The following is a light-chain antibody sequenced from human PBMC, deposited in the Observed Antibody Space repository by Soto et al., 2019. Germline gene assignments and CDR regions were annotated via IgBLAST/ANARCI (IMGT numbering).Light chain of an antibody. CDR3: QQYHSWRT. Sequence: IVMTQSPATLSVSPGERATLSCRASQSIDRKLAWYQQRPGQAPRLLIYGASTRATGIPARFSGSGSGTECTLTISGLQSEDFGVFSCQQYHSWRTFGQGTNVEIK. V-gene: IGKV3-15*01. CDR2: GAS. J-gene: IGKJ1*01. CDR1: QSIDRK.